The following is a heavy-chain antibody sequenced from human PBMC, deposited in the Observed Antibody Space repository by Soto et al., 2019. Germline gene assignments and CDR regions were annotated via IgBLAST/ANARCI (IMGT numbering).Heavy chain of an antibody. CDR2: IIPMFGTA. CDR1: GGTFSTDS. J-gene: IGHJ6*02. CDR3: AREIDGYYGMDV. Sequence: QVQLVQSGAEVKKPGSSVKVSCKASGGTFSTDSISWVRQAPGQGLEWMGGIIPMFGTANNAQKFQGRVPITADESTSTAYMELGSRGSEDTAVYFCAREIDGYYGMDVWGQGTTVTVAS. V-gene: IGHV1-69*12.